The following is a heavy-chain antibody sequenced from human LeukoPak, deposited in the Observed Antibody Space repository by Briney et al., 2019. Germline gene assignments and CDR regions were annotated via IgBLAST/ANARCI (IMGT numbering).Heavy chain of an antibody. J-gene: IGHJ6*03. CDR3: ARDPYSGSYGDYYYYYMDV. D-gene: IGHD1-26*01. CDR1: GLSFSTYN. V-gene: IGHV3-21*06. CDR2: ITTSSSYI. Sequence: GESLRLSCAASGLSFSTYNMNWVRQAPGKGLEWVSSITTSSSYIYYADSVKGRFTISRDNAKSSLYLQMNSLRDEDTAVYYCARDPYSGSYGDYYYYYMDVWGKGTTVTISS.